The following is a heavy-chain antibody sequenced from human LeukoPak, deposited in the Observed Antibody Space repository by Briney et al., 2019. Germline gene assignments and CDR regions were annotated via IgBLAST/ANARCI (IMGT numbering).Heavy chain of an antibody. J-gene: IGHJ4*02. CDR2: ISSSSSYI. Sequence: GGSLRLSCAASGFTFSSYSMNWVRQAPGKGLEWVSSISSSSSYIYYADSVKGRFTISRDNAKNSLYLQMNSLRAEDTAVYYCARGDTYYYGSGSLHDYWGQGTLVTVSS. CDR1: GFTFSSYS. CDR3: ARGDTYYYGSGSLHDY. D-gene: IGHD3-10*01. V-gene: IGHV3-21*01.